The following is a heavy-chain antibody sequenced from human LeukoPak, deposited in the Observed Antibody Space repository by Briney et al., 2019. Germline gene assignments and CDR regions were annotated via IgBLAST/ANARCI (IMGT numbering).Heavy chain of an antibody. CDR2: IYYSGST. CDR3: ARGRYSYGTRVYFDY. Sequence: PSETLSLTCTVSGGSISSYYWSWIRQPPGKGLEWIGYIYYSGSTNYNPSLKSRVTISVDTSKNQFSLKLSSVTAADTAVYYCARGRYSYGTRVYFDYWGQGTLVTVSS. V-gene: IGHV4-59*12. CDR1: GGSISSYY. J-gene: IGHJ4*02. D-gene: IGHD5-18*01.